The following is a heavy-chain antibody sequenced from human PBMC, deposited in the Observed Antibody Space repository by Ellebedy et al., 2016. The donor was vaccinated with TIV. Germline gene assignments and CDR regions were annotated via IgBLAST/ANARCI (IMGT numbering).Heavy chain of an antibody. CDR1: GGSFCSYA. J-gene: IGHJ5*02. CDR2: IIPLFNTT. V-gene: IGHV1-69*13. Sequence: SVKVSCKASGGSFCSYAINWVRQPPGQGLEWLGGIIPLFNTTNYAQKFQGRVTIIADESTSTAYMALRNLRSEDTAVYYCARVVDTAMVTLGGFDPWGQGTLVSVSS. CDR3: ARVVDTAMVTLGGFDP. D-gene: IGHD5-18*01.